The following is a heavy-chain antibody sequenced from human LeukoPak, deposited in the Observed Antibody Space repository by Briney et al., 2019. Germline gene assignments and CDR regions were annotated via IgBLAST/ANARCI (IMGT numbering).Heavy chain of an antibody. CDR1: GFTFKDYG. J-gene: IGHJ6*03. Sequence: GGSLRLSCAASGFTFKDYGMSWVRQAPGKGLEWVSTISGSGGSTYYADSVKGRFTISRDNSRDTLYLQMNSLRAADTAVYSCAKAIGYSYGSYYYMDVWGKGTTVTVSS. D-gene: IGHD5-18*01. CDR2: ISGSGGST. CDR3: AKAIGYSYGSYYYMDV. V-gene: IGHV3-23*01.